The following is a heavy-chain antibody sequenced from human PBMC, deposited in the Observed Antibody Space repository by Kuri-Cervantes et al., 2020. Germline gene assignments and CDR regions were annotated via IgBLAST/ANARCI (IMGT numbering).Heavy chain of an antibody. CDR1: GGTFSSYA. CDR2: IIPIFGTA. V-gene: IGHV1-69*01. J-gene: IGHJ5*02. D-gene: IGHD2-2*01. Sequence: KISCKASGGTFSSYAISWVRQAPGQGLEWMGGIIPIFGTANYAQKFQGRVTITADESTSTAYMELSSLRSEDTAVYYCARRYCSSTSCYHNWFDPWGQGTLVTVSS. CDR3: ARRYCSSTSCYHNWFDP.